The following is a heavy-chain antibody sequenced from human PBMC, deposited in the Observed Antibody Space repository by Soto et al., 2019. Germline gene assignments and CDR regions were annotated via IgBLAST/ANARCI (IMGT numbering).Heavy chain of an antibody. D-gene: IGHD2-2*02. CDR3: AKGDRSSTSCYTAGYYFDY. Sequence: EVQLLESGGGLVQPGGSLRLSCAASGFTFSSYAMSWVRQAPGKGLEWVSAISGSGGSTYYADSVKGRFTISRDNSKNTLYMQMNSLRAEDTAVYYCAKGDRSSTSCYTAGYYFDYWGQGTLVTVSS. CDR1: GFTFSSYA. CDR2: ISGSGGST. J-gene: IGHJ4*02. V-gene: IGHV3-23*01.